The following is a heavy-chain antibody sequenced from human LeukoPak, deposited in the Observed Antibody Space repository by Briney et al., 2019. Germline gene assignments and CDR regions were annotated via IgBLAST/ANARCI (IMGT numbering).Heavy chain of an antibody. J-gene: IGHJ4*02. CDR3: ARDLWGSGIDN. V-gene: IGHV4-61*02. Sequence: SESLSLTCTVSGGSIRSGSYYWSWIRQPAGKGLEWIGRIYTSGSTNYNPSLKSRVTISVDTSKNQFSLKLSSVTAADTAVYYCARDLWGSGIDNWGQGTLVTVSS. CDR2: IYTSGST. D-gene: IGHD3-10*01. CDR1: GGSIRSGSYY.